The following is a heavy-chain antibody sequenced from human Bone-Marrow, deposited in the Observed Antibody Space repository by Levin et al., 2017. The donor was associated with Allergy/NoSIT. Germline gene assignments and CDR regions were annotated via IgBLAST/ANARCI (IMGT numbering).Heavy chain of an antibody. D-gene: IGHD3-10*01. CDR3: ARLVRGSRSNWFDP. CDR2: ISYNEYP. Sequence: SCGVSGDSVSNTAFFWAWLRQPPGKGLEWIGNISYNEYPEYNPSLTSRISISLDTSKNQFSLNVDSVTAADTAIYYCARLVRGSRSNWFDPWGQGTLVTVSS. V-gene: IGHV4-39*07. CDR1: GDSVSNTAFF. J-gene: IGHJ5*02.